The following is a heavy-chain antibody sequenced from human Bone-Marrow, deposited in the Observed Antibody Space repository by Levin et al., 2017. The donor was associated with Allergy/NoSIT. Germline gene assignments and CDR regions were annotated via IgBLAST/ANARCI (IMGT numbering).Heavy chain of an antibody. CDR2: IYYTGRT. CDR1: GGSISIYY. D-gene: IGHD6-19*01. V-gene: IGHV4-59*01. J-gene: IGHJ3*01. CDR3: ARDRLQVAGTDHDAFDS. Sequence: SETLSLTCTVSGGSISIYYWSWIRQPPGKGLEWIGYIYYTGRTNYNPALKSRVTISVETSKNQFSLKLSSVTAADTAVYYCARDRLQVAGTDHDAFDSWGQGTMVTVS.